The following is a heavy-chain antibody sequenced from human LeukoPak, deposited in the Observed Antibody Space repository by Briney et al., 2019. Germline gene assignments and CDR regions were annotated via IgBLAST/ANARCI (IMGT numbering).Heavy chain of an antibody. CDR3: ASEQWLRY. D-gene: IGHD6-19*01. CDR1: GFTFSSYW. CDR2: IKQDGSEK. V-gene: IGHV3-7*01. J-gene: IGHJ4*02. Sequence: GGSLRLSCAASGFTFSSYWTNWVRQAPGKGLEWVAKIKQDGSEKNYVDSVKGRFTISRDNAKNSLYLQMNSLRAEDTAVYYCASEQWLRYWGQGTLVTVSS.